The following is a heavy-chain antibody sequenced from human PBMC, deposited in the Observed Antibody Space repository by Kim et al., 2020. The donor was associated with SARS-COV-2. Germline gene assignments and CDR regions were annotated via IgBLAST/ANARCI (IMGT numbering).Heavy chain of an antibody. V-gene: IGHV3-15*01. D-gene: IGHD5-12*01. J-gene: IGHJ4*02. Sequence: GTTDYAEPVKGRCTISRDVSQNTLYLQMNSLKTEDTAIYYCTTMASASFDYWGQGTLVTVSP. CDR2: GTT. CDR3: TTMASASFDY.